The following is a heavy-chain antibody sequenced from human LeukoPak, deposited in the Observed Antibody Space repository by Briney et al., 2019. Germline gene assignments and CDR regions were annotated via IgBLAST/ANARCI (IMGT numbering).Heavy chain of an antibody. CDR3: ARDDFDYGGNPDAFDI. Sequence: PSETLSLTCTVSGGSISSSSYYWGWIRQPPGKGLEWIGSIYYSGSTYYNPSLKSRVTISVDTSKNQFSLKLSSVTAADTAVYYCARDDFDYGGNPDAFDIWGQGTMVTVSS. CDR1: GGSISSSSYY. D-gene: IGHD4-23*01. J-gene: IGHJ3*02. CDR2: IYYSGST. V-gene: IGHV4-39*02.